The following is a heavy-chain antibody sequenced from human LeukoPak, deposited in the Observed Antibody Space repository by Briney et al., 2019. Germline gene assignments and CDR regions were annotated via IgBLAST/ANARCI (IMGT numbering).Heavy chain of an antibody. CDR2: ISHDGSNK. J-gene: IGHJ4*02. CDR1: GFTFSNYG. CDR3: AKDCLRGTPTTIYYFEY. Sequence: PGGSLRLSCAASGFTFSNYGMHWVRQAPGKGLEWVAVISHDGSNKYYGDSVKGRFTISRDNSKNTLFLQMNSLRAEDTAVYYCAKDCLRGTPTTIYYFEYWGQGTLVTVSS. V-gene: IGHV3-30*18. D-gene: IGHD3-9*01.